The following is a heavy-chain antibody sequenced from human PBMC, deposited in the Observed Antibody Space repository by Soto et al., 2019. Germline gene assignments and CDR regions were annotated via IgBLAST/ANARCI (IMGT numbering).Heavy chain of an antibody. J-gene: IGHJ4*02. V-gene: IGHV1-18*01. CDR1: GYTFTSYG. CDR2: ISAYNGNT. Sequence: QVQLVQSGAEVKKPGASVKVSCKASGYTFTSYGISWVRQAPGQGLEWMGWISAYNGNTNYAQKLQGRVTMTTDTPTSTAYMGLRSLRSDATAVYYCASSLLVGYGLEGESDWGQGTLVTVSS. CDR3: ASSLLVGYGLEGESD. D-gene: IGHD5-18*01.